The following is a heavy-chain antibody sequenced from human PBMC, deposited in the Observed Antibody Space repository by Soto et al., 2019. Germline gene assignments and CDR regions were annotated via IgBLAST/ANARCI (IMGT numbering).Heavy chain of an antibody. Sequence: ASVKVSCKASGYTLTELSMHWVRQAPGKGLEWMGGFDPEDGKTIYAQKVQGRVTMTTNTSTSTAYMELSSLRSDDAAVYYCARDKMIDDFGLGSLDYWGQGTVVTVSS. J-gene: IGHJ4*02. D-gene: IGHD3-10*01. V-gene: IGHV1-24*01. CDR2: FDPEDGKT. CDR1: GYTLTELS. CDR3: ARDKMIDDFGLGSLDY.